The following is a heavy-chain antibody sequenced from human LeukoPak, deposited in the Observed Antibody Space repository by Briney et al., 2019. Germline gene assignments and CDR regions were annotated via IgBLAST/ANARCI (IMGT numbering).Heavy chain of an antibody. CDR3: VRRGGRFDT. Sequence: SQTLSLTCAVSGGSISSAVYSWSWIRQYPGKGLEWLGSMYYSGSTYSNPSLKSRLTISVDTSKNQFSLKLSSVTAADTAVYYCVRRGGRFDTWGQGTLVTVSS. CDR1: GGSISSAVYS. V-gene: IGHV4-31*11. CDR2: MYYSGST. J-gene: IGHJ5*02.